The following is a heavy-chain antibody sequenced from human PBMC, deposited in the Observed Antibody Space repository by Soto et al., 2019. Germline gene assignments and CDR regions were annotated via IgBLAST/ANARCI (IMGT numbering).Heavy chain of an antibody. D-gene: IGHD2-2*01. Sequence: QLVQSGPEVKKPGASVKVSCRASNYTFSSYGINWVRQAPGQGLEWMGWINTYNGYSNYAQRLQGRVTMTADTSTHTAYMELRSLVSGDTAVYYCARARAPGYCGSASCFKAGFDPWGQGTLVTVSS. J-gene: IGHJ5*02. CDR3: ARARAPGYCGSASCFKAGFDP. CDR2: INTYNGYS. V-gene: IGHV1-18*01. CDR1: NYTFSSYG.